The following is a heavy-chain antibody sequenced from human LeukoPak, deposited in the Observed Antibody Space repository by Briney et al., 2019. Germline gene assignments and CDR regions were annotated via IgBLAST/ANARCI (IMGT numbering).Heavy chain of an antibody. CDR1: GYTFTDYL. J-gene: IGHJ3*02. CDR3: ARAHGGNSGPFAFDI. D-gene: IGHD4-23*01. Sequence: ASVKVSCKASGYTFTDYLIHWVRQAPGQGPEWMGWIIPKGGGTKYAQKFQDRVTMTRDTSINTAYMELSGLRPDDTAVYYCARAHGGNSGPFAFDIWGQGTMVTVSS. CDR2: IIPKGGGT. V-gene: IGHV1-2*02.